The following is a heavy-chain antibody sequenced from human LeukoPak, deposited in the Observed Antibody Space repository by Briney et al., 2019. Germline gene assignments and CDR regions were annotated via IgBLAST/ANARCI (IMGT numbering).Heavy chain of an antibody. D-gene: IGHD2-2*01. CDR1: GFALSSHW. V-gene: IGHV3-7*03. Sequence: PGGSLRLSCAASGFALSSHWMTWVRQVPGRGPEWVANVNRDGSETYYLDSVKGRFTISKDNAKNSLYLQMNSLRAEDTAVYYCARSAVVIMDFDYWGQGTLVTVSS. J-gene: IGHJ4*02. CDR3: ARSAVVIMDFDY. CDR2: VNRDGSET.